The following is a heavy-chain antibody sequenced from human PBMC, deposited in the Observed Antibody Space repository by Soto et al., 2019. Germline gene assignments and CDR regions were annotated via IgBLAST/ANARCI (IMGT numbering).Heavy chain of an antibody. CDR1: GNTFTYRY. V-gene: IGHV1-45*02. Sequence: ASVKVSCKALGNTFTYRYLHWVRQAPGQALEWMGWITPSNGDVHYAQKFQERVTITRDRSINTAYMRMSGLRSEDTAMYYCASGGAGSGPFTWELPDHWGQGTLVTVSS. CDR3: ASGGAGSGPFTWELPDH. D-gene: IGHD1-26*01. J-gene: IGHJ4*02. CDR2: ITPSNGDV.